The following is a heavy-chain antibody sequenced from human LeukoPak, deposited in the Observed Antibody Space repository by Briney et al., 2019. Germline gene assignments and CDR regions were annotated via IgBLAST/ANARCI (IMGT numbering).Heavy chain of an antibody. CDR1: GFTVSSNY. V-gene: IGHV3-66*01. CDR3: AREISGGSSDAFDI. CDR2: IYSGGST. Sequence: PGGSLRLSCAASGFTVSSNYMSWVRQAPGKGLEWVSVIYSGGSTYYADSVKGRFTISRDNSKNTLYLRMNSLRAEDTAVYYCAREISGGSSDAFDIWGQGTMVTVSS. D-gene: IGHD1-26*01. J-gene: IGHJ3*02.